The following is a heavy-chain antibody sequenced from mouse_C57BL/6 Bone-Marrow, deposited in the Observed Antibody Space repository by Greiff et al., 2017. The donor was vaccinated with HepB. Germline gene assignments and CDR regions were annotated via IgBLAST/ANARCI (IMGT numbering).Heavy chain of an antibody. V-gene: IGHV7-1*01. J-gene: IGHJ1*03. Sequence: EVKLVDSGGGLVQSGRSLRLSCATSGFTFSDFYMEWVRQAPGKGLEWIAASRNKANDYTTEYSASVKGRFIVSRDTSQSILYLQMNALRAEDTAIYYCARDEEDYGYFDVWGKGTTVTVSS. D-gene: IGHD2-4*01. CDR1: GFTFSDFY. CDR3: ARDEEDYGYFDV. CDR2: SRNKANDYTT.